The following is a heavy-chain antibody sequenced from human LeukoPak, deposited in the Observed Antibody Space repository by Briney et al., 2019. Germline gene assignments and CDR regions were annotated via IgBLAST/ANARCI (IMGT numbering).Heavy chain of an antibody. V-gene: IGHV3-23*01. CDR3: AKDGGYSYGYYYYGMDV. CDR1: GFTFSDYA. J-gene: IGHJ6*02. Sequence: GGSLRLSCAASGFTFSDYAMNWVRQAPGKGLEWVSTISGSGGNTYYAGSVKGRFTISRDNSKNTLYLQMNSLRAEDTAVYYCAKDGGYSYGYYYYGMDVWGQGTTVTVSS. CDR2: ISGSGGNT. D-gene: IGHD5-18*01.